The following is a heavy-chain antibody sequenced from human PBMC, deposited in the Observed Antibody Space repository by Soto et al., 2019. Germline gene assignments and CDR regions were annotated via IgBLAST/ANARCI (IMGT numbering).Heavy chain of an antibody. Sequence: SETLSLTFAVCGGSFSVYYWSWIRQPPGKGLEWIGEINHSGSTNYNPSLKSRVTISVDTSKNQFSLKLSSVTAADTAVYYCARGQNWYRYCSSTSCYSGNSGWFDPWGQGTLVTVSS. V-gene: IGHV4-34*01. CDR2: INHSGST. CDR3: ARGQNWYRYCSSTSCYSGNSGWFDP. D-gene: IGHD2-2*01. J-gene: IGHJ5*02. CDR1: GGSFSVYY.